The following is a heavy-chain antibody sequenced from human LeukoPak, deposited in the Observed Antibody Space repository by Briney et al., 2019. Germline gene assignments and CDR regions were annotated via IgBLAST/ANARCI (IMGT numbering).Heavy chain of an antibody. CDR3: ARQVVAATVYVDY. CDR1: GFTFSSYS. Sequence: GGSLRLSCAASGFTFSSYSMNRVRQAPGKGLEWVSSISSSSSYIYYADSVKGRFTISRDNAKNSLYLQMNSLRAEDTAVYYCARQVVAATVYVDYWGQGTLVTVSS. J-gene: IGHJ4*02. CDR2: ISSSSSYI. V-gene: IGHV3-21*01. D-gene: IGHD2-15*01.